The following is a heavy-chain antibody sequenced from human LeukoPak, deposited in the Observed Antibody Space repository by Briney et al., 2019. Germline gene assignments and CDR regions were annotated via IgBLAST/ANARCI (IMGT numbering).Heavy chain of an antibody. J-gene: IGHJ4*02. CDR2: IYNGGIT. V-gene: IGHV3-66*01. D-gene: IGHD6-13*01. CDR1: GFIVCSNY. CDR3: ARDLGYSSDY. Sequence: GGSLRLSCAASGFIVCSNYMSWVRQAPGKGLEWVSVIYNGGITYADSVKGRFTISRDSSENTVYLQMNSLRAEDTAVYYCARDLGYSSDYWGQGTLVTVSS.